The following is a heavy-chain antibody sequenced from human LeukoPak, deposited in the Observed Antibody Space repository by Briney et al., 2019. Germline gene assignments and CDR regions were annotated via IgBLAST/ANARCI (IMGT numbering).Heavy chain of an antibody. CDR1: GFTFSGSA. CDR3: TRSPSYGPF. J-gene: IGHJ4*02. Sequence: GGSLRLSCAASGFTFSGSAMHWVRQASGKGQEWVGRIRSKANSYATAYAASVKGRFTISRDDSKNTAYLQMNSLKTEDTAVYYCTRSPSYGPFGGQGTLVTVSS. D-gene: IGHD5-18*01. CDR2: IRSKANSYAT. V-gene: IGHV3-73*01.